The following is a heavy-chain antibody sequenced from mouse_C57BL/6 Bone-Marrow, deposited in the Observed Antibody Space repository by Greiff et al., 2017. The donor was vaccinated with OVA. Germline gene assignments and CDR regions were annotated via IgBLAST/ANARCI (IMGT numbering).Heavy chain of an antibody. Sequence: EVQLVESGGGLVQPKGSLKLSCAASGFSFNTYAMNWVRQAPGKGLEWVARIRSKSNNYATYYAVSVKDRFTISRDDSERMLYLQMNNWRTDETAMYCCVRQGNPYVEGYAMDYWGQGTSVTVSS. V-gene: IGHV10-1*01. J-gene: IGHJ4*01. CDR1: GFSFNTYA. CDR3: VRQGNPYVEGYAMDY. D-gene: IGHD2-12*01. CDR2: IRSKSNNYAT.